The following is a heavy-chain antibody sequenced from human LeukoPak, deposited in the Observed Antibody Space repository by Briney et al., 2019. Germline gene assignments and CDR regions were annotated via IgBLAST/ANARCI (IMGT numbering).Heavy chain of an antibody. J-gene: IGHJ3*02. Sequence: SEALSLTCTVSGGSIDIYYWNWIRQPPGRGLEWLGYIYYSGSNNYNPSFKSRVTISVTKSKNQFSPKLRTVPAADTAEYYFAGEPDTLFGVVTNSRAFDIWGQGTMVTVSS. V-gene: IGHV4-59*01. D-gene: IGHD3-3*01. CDR3: AGEPDTLFGVVTNSRAFDI. CDR1: GGSIDIYY. CDR2: IYYSGSN.